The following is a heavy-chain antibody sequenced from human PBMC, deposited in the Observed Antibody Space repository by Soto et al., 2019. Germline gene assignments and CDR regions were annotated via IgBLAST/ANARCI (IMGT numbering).Heavy chain of an antibody. Sequence: EVQLLESGGGLVQPGGSLGLSCAASGFTFSIYAMSWVRQAPGKGPEWVSVINGRGSPTFYADSVKGRFTISRDNSKNTLYLQMTSLRAEDAAIYYCAKHIEGAGNWYFELWGRGTLVTVSS. J-gene: IGHJ2*01. CDR3: AKHIEGAGNWYFEL. D-gene: IGHD2-21*01. V-gene: IGHV3-23*01. CDR2: INGRGSPT. CDR1: GFTFSIYA.